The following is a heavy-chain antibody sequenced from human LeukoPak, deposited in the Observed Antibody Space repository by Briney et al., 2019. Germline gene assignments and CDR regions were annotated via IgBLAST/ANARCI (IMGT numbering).Heavy chain of an antibody. J-gene: IGHJ4*02. CDR1: GGTFSSYA. V-gene: IGHV1-69*13. CDR3: ARDETTVGDFDY. D-gene: IGHD4-23*01. CDR2: IIPIFGTA. Sequence: SVKVSCRASGGTFSSYAISWVRQAPGQGLEWMGGIIPIFGTANYAQKFQGRVTITADESTSTAYMELSSLRSEDTAVYYCARDETTVGDFDYWGQGTLVTVSS.